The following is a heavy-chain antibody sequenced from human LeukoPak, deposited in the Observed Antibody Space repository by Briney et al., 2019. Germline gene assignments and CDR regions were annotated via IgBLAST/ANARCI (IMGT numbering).Heavy chain of an antibody. Sequence: SQTLSLTCTVSGGSISSGGYSWSWIRQPPGKGLEWIGYIYYSGSTYYNPSLKSRVTISVDTSKNQFSLKLSSVTAADTAVYYCARTYYYGSGRFDPWGQGTLVTVSS. D-gene: IGHD3-10*01. CDR1: GGSISSGGYS. V-gene: IGHV4-30-4*07. J-gene: IGHJ5*02. CDR3: ARTYYYGSGRFDP. CDR2: IYYSGST.